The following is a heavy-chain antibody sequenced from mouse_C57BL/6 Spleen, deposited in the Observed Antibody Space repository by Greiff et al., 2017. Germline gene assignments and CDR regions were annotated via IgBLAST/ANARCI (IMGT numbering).Heavy chain of an antibody. V-gene: IGHV1-55*01. Sequence: QVQLQQPGAELVKPGASVKMSCKASGYTFTSYWITWVKQRPGQGLEWIGDIYPGSGSTNYNEKFKSKATLTVDTSSSTAYMQLSSLTSEDSAVYYSARSYYYGSGYDWYFDVWGTGTTVTVSS. CDR2: IYPGSGST. CDR1: GYTFTSYW. J-gene: IGHJ1*03. CDR3: ARSYYYGSGYDWYFDV. D-gene: IGHD1-1*01.